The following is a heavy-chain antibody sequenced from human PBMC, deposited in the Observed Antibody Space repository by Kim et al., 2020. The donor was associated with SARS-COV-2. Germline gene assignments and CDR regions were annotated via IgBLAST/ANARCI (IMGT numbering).Heavy chain of an antibody. Sequence: SVKVSCKASGGTFSSYAISWVRQAPGQGLEWMGGIIPIFGTANYAQKFQGRVTITADESTSTAYMELSSLRSEDTAVYYCARDNRRGTNRHYYGMDVWGQGTTVTVSS. CDR1: GGTFSSYA. CDR2: IIPIFGTA. J-gene: IGHJ6*02. D-gene: IGHD2-8*01. CDR3: ARDNRRGTNRHYYGMDV. V-gene: IGHV1-69*13.